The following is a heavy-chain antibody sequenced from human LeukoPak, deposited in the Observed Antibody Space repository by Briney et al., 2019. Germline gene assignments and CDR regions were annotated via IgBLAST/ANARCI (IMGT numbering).Heavy chain of an antibody. CDR2: IYYSGST. CDR1: GGSISSYY. Sequence: SETLSLTCTVSGGSISSYYWSWIRQPPGKGLEWVGYIYYSGSTNYNPSLKSRVTISVDTSKNQFSLKLSSVTAADTAVYYCASEYCSGGSCYFVNWGQGTLVTVSS. V-gene: IGHV4-59*01. D-gene: IGHD2-15*01. CDR3: ASEYCSGGSCYFVN. J-gene: IGHJ4*02.